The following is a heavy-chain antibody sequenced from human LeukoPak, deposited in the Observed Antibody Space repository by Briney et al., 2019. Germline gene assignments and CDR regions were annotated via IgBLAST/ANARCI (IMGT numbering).Heavy chain of an antibody. CDR2: ISAYNGNT. CDR1: VYTFTSYG. V-gene: IGHV1-18*01. D-gene: IGHD6-13*01. Sequence: ASVKVSCKASVYTFTSYGISWARQAPGQGLEWMGWISAYNGNTNYAQKLQGRVTMTTDTSTSTAYMELRSLRSGDTAVYYCARTAAAGKNWFDPWGQGTLVTVSS. J-gene: IGHJ5*02. CDR3: ARTAAAGKNWFDP.